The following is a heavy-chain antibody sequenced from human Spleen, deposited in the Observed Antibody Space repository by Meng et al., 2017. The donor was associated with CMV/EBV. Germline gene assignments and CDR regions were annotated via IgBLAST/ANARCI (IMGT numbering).Heavy chain of an antibody. J-gene: IGHJ5*02. CDR2: VYYSGSN. CDR1: YY. D-gene: IGHD6-13*01. Sequence: YYCGWNRKSPGRQLQWIGSVYYSGSNHYNPSLKSRLTISVDTSKNQFSLKLSSVTAADTAIYYCARQDKKQPTSRRPAAANWFDPWGQGTLVTVSS. CDR3: ARQDKKQPTSRRPAAANWFDP. V-gene: IGHV4-39*01.